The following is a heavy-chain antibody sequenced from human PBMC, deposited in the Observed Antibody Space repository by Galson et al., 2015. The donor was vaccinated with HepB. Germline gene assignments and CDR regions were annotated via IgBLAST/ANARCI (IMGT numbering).Heavy chain of an antibody. J-gene: IGHJ5*02. D-gene: IGHD5-12*01. CDR1: GAFISRSSYY. Sequence: ETLSLTCSVSGAFISRSSYYWGWIRQPPGKGLEWIGSVLSSGGTYYNPSLRSRVSMSVDTSKNQFSMRLFSVTTADTAVYYCVRGQGGYSEYGLNWFDPWGQGIL. CDR3: VRGQGGYSEYGLNWFDP. V-gene: IGHV4-39*07. CDR2: VLSSGGT.